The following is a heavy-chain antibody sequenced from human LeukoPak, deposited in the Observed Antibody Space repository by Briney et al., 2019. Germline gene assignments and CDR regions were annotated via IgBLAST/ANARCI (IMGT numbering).Heavy chain of an antibody. Sequence: ASVKVSCKASGYTFTSYYMHWVRQAPGQGLEWMGWINPNSGGTNYAQKFQGRVTMTRDTSISTAYMELSRLRSDDTAVYYCARDLGNYYDSGGYSFYWGQGTLVTVSS. CDR1: GYTFTSYY. CDR3: ARDLGNYYDSGGYSFY. J-gene: IGHJ4*02. V-gene: IGHV1-2*02. D-gene: IGHD3-22*01. CDR2: INPNSGGT.